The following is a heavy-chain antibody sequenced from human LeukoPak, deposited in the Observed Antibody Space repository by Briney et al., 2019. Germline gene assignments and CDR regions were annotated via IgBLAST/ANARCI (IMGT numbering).Heavy chain of an antibody. CDR3: ARGDILTGYYSVYYYYMDV. CDR2: INPNSGGT. J-gene: IGHJ6*03. CDR1: GYTFTGYY. V-gene: IGHV1-2*06. Sequence: ASVKVSCKASGYTFTGYYMHWVRQAPGQGLEWMGRINPNSGGTNYAQKFQGRVTMTRDTSISTAYMELGRLRSDDTAVYYCARGDILTGYYSVYYYYMDVWGKGTTVTVSS. D-gene: IGHD3-9*01.